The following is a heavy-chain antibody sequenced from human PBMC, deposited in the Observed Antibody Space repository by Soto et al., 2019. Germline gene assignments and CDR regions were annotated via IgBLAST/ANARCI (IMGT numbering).Heavy chain of an antibody. Sequence: PGVSLRLSCAASGFSFGSYALSWVRQAPGKGLEWVSTISGSDGKTFYADSVKGRFSISRDTSQNTLYLQMNSLRADDTAIYYCARWSYLDYWGQGTRVTVSS. D-gene: IGHD3-3*01. V-gene: IGHV3-23*01. CDR2: ISGSDGKT. CDR3: ARWSYLDY. CDR1: GFSFGSYA. J-gene: IGHJ4*02.